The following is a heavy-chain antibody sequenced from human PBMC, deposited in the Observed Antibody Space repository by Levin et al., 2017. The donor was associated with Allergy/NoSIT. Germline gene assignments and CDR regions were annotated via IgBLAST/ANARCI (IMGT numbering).Heavy chain of an antibody. CDR2: FSPLFPP. V-gene: IGHV4-38-2*01. CDR1: NYSIRSHYY. J-gene: IGHJ4*01. Sequence: PSSPLSLTCAVSNYSIRSHYYWGWIRQPPFPFLPFLSLFSPLFPPSSPPSLKSRVTVSVDTTKNQFFLKLNSVTAADTAVYYCARGNIAAAYFDSWGHGTLVTVSS. D-gene: IGHD6-13*01. CDR3: ARGNIAAAYFDS.